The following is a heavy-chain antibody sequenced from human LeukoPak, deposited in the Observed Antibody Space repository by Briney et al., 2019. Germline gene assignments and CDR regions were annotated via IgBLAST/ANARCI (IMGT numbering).Heavy chain of an antibody. D-gene: IGHD1-26*01. V-gene: IGHV3-23*01. Sequence: PGGSLRLSCAASGFTFSSYAMSWVRQAPGKGLEWVSAFSGSGGSTYYADSVKGRFTISRDNSKNTLYLQMNSLRAEDTAVYYCAKFGRGSPRYYFDYWGQGTLVTVSS. CDR1: GFTFSSYA. CDR2: FSGSGGST. J-gene: IGHJ4*02. CDR3: AKFGRGSPRYYFDY.